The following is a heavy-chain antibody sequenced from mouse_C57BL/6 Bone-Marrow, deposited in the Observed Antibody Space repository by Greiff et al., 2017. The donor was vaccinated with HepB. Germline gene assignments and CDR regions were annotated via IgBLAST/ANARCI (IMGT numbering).Heavy chain of an antibody. CDR2: IDPSDSYT. CDR1: GYTFTSYW. CDR3: AKGAYYYGSSFYWYFDV. D-gene: IGHD1-1*01. Sequence: QVQLQQPGAELVKPGASVKLSCKASGYTFTSYWMQWVKQRPGQGLEWIGEIDPSDSYTNYNQKFKGKATLTVDTSSSTAYMQLSSLTSEDSAVYYCAKGAYYYGSSFYWYFDVWGTGTTVTVSS. J-gene: IGHJ1*03. V-gene: IGHV1-50*01.